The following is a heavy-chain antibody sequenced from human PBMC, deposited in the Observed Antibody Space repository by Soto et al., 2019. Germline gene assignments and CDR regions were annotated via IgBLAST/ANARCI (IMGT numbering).Heavy chain of an antibody. CDR3: ARGWWELPSLYWYSDL. J-gene: IGHJ2*01. CDR2: SIPIFGTA. Sequence: QVQLVQSGAEVKKPGSSLKVSCKASGGTCSSYAISWVRQAPGQGLEWMGGSIPIFGTANYAQKFQGRVTITADESTSTAYMELSSLRSDDTAVYYCARGWWELPSLYWYSDLWGRGTLVTVSS. V-gene: IGHV1-69*01. CDR1: GGTCSSYA. D-gene: IGHD1-26*01.